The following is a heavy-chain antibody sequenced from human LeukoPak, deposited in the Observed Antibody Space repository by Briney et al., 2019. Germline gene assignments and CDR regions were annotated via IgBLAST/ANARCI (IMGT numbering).Heavy chain of an antibody. V-gene: IGHV3-53*01. CDR1: GFTFSTFSNAW. D-gene: IGHD5-24*01. CDR3: ARGFAPAYNFGVFDY. CDR2: FHTGGET. Sequence: PGGSLRLSCAASGFTFSTFSNAWMSWVRQAPGKGLEWVSLFHTGGETEYADSVKGRFTMSRDTSQNTVSLHMNSLRAEDTAVYYCARGFAPAYNFGVFDYWGQGTLVTVSS. J-gene: IGHJ4*02.